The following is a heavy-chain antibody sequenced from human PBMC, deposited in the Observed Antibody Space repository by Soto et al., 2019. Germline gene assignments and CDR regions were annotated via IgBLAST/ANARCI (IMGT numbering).Heavy chain of an antibody. J-gene: IGHJ5*02. CDR1: GGTFSCCG. D-gene: IGHD5-12*01. V-gene: IGHV1-69*13. Sequence: VASVLVSGKDFGGTFSCCGISWVRQAPGQGLEWMGGIIPIFGTANYAQKFQGRVTITADESTSTAYMGLSSLRSEDTAVYYCARGPYSGYDFDPSG. CDR2: IIPIFGTA. CDR3: ARGPYSGYDFDP.